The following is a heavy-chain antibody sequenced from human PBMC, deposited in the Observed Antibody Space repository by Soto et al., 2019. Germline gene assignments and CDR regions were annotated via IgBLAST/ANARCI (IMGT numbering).Heavy chain of an antibody. CDR2: ISYDGSNK. CDR1: GFTFSSYA. D-gene: IGHD2-2*02. CDR3: ARAPTLDIVVVPAAINYYGMDV. J-gene: IGHJ6*02. V-gene: IGHV3-30-3*01. Sequence: QVQLVESGGGVVQPGRSLRLSCAASGFTFSSYAMHWVRQAPGKGLEWVAVISYDGSNKYYADSVKGRFTISRDNSKDTHYLQMNSLRAEDTAVYYCARAPTLDIVVVPAAINYYGMDVWGQGTTVTVAS.